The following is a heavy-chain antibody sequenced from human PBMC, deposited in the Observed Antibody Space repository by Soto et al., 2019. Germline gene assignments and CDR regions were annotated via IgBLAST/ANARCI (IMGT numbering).Heavy chain of an antibody. D-gene: IGHD6-13*01. V-gene: IGHV1-18*01. Sequence: ASVTGACKASGGTFSSDTIIWVRQAPGQGLEWMGWIGAYNGNTNYAQKLQGRVTMTTDTSTSTAYMELRSLRSDDTAVYYCARESESSSSEDYRGQGTLVTVSS. J-gene: IGHJ4*02. CDR3: ARESESSSSEDY. CDR1: GGTFSSDT. CDR2: IGAYNGNT.